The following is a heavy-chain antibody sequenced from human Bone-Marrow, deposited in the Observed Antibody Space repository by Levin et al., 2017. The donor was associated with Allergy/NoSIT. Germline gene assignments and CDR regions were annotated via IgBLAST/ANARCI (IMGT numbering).Heavy chain of an antibody. D-gene: IGHD3-10*01. CDR3: TTDGEYADDTDY. CDR1: GFTFSNAW. Sequence: GESLKISCAASGFTFSNAWMNWVRQAPGKGLEWVGRIKSKPDGGTTDYGELAKGRFTISRDDSKNTIYLQMNSLKTEDTAVYYCTTDGEYADDTDYWGQGTLVTVSS. J-gene: IGHJ4*02. V-gene: IGHV3-15*05. CDR2: IKSKPDGGTT.